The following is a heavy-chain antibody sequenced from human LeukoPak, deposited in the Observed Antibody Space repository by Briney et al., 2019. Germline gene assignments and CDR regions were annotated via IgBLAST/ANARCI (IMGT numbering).Heavy chain of an antibody. J-gene: IGHJ4*02. Sequence: PGGSLRLSCAASGFTFSSYSMTWVRQTPGKGLEWVSGIDDSGFGTYYADSAKGRFSIIRDNSRNTLYLRMNSLRVEDTAVYYCAKGFMGRPYYFDYWGQGTLVTVSS. V-gene: IGHV3-23*01. CDR1: GFTFSSYS. CDR2: IDDSGFGT. D-gene: IGHD3-10*01. CDR3: AKGFMGRPYYFDY.